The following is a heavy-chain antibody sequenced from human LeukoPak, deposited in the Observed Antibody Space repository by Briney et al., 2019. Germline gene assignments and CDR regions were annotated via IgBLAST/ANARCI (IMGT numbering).Heavy chain of an antibody. J-gene: IGHJ6*02. Sequence: GGSLRLSCAASGFAVSSNHMNWVRQAPGKGLEWVSVIFNGGSTYYADSVKGRFTISRDNSKNTLYLQMNSLRAEDTAVYYCARGPGMDVWGQGTTVTVSS. CDR3: ARGPGMDV. CDR2: IFNGGST. V-gene: IGHV3-53*01. CDR1: GFAVSSNH.